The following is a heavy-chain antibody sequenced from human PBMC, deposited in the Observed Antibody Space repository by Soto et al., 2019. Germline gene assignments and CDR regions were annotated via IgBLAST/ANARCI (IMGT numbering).Heavy chain of an antibody. D-gene: IGHD2-15*01. CDR3: AREVPTPYYFDY. CDR2: IYYSGST. V-gene: IGHV4-31*02. J-gene: IGHJ4*02. CDR1: GGSISSGDYY. Sequence: SETLSLTCTVSGGSISSGDYYWSWIRQPPGKGLEWIGYIYYSGSTYYNPSLKSRVTISLDTSKNQFSLKLSSVTAADTAVYYCAREVPTPYYFDYWGQGTLVTVSS.